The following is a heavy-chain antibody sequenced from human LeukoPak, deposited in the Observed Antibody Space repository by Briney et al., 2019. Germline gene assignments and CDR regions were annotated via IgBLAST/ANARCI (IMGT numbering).Heavy chain of an antibody. Sequence: GGSLRLSCAASGFTFSSYAMHWVRQAPGKGLEWVAVISYDGSNKYYADSVKGRFTISRDNSKNTLYLQMNSLRAEDTAVYYCARVYDYYGMDVWGQGTTVTVSS. V-gene: IGHV3-30*14. J-gene: IGHJ6*02. CDR1: GFTFSSYA. CDR2: ISYDGSNK. CDR3: ARVYDYYGMDV.